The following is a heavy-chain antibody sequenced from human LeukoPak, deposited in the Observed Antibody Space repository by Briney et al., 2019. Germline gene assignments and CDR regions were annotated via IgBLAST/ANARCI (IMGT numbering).Heavy chain of an antibody. CDR1: GYTFTTYA. CDR3: ARTGPVGRY. D-gene: IGHD3-10*01. CDR2: ISASNGNA. V-gene: IGHV1-18*01. J-gene: IGHJ4*02. Sequence: ASVTVSCKASGYTFTTYAITWVRQAPGQGLEGMGWISASNGNANYAQTLQGRLTMTTDTSTSTAYMELRSLRSDDTAVYYCARTGPVGRYWGQGTLVTVSS.